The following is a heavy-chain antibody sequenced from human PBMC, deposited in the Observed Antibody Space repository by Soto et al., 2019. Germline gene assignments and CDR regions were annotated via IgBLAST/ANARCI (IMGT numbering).Heavy chain of an antibody. J-gene: IGHJ4*02. D-gene: IGHD3-9*01. CDR3: TTRGLRYFDWLLRHFDY. Sequence: EVQLVESGGGLVQPGGSLRLSCAASGFTFSNAWMSWVRQAPGKGLEWVGRIKSKTDGGTTDYAAPVKGRFTISRDDSKNTLYLQMNSLKTEDTAVYYCTTRGLRYFDWLLRHFDYWGQGTLVTVSS. CDR2: IKSKTDGGTT. CDR1: GFTFSNAW. V-gene: IGHV3-15*01.